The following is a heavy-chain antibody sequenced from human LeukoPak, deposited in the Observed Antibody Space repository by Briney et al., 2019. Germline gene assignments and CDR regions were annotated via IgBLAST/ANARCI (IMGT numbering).Heavy chain of an antibody. CDR1: GYTFTNYA. Sequence: GASVEVSCKASGYTFTNYAMNWVRQAPGQGLEWMGWINTNAGNPTYAQGFTGRFVFSLDTSVTTAYLQISSLKAEDTAVYYCARGDWLHDYWGQGTLVTVSS. CDR3: ARGDWLHDY. D-gene: IGHD3-9*01. CDR2: INTNAGNP. J-gene: IGHJ4*02. V-gene: IGHV7-4-1*02.